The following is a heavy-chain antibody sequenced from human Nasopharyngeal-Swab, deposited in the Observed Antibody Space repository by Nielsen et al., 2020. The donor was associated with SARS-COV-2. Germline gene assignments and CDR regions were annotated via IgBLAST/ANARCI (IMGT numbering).Heavy chain of an antibody. Sequence: SETLSLTCTVSGGSISSSSYYWGWIRQPPGKELEWIGSIYYSGSTYYNPSLKSRVTISVDTSKNQFSLKLSSVTAADTAVYYCVHSSSWYGIGYFDLWGRGTLATVSS. CDR3: VHSSSWYGIGYFDL. J-gene: IGHJ2*01. CDR1: GGSISSSSYY. D-gene: IGHD6-13*01. V-gene: IGHV4-39*01. CDR2: IYYSGST.